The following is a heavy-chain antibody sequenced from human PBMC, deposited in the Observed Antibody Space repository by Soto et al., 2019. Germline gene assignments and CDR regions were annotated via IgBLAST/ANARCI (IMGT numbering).Heavy chain of an antibody. D-gene: IGHD6-19*01. CDR3: ARGRAVAARQELDY. CDR1: GGSISSYY. Sequence: PSETLSLTCTVSGGSISSYYWSWIRQPPGKGLEWIGYIYYSGSTNYNPSLKSRVTISVDTSKNQFSLKLSSVTAADTAVYYFARGRAVAARQELDYWGQGTLVTVSS. V-gene: IGHV4-59*01. CDR2: IYYSGST. J-gene: IGHJ4*02.